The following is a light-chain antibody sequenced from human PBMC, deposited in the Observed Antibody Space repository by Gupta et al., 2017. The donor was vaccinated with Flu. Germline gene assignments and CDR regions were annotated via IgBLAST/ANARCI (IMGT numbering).Light chain of an antibody. J-gene: IGKJ4*01. CDR1: QSVRDY. CDR2: DAS. CDR3: QQRNNWPLT. Sequence: IVLTQSPAPFSLSAGERVTLSWRASQSVRDYLAWYHQRPGQSPRLLIYDASNRATDVPARFNASGSETDFTLTISGLEPEDSAIYYCQQRNNWPLTFGGGTKVELK. V-gene: IGKV3-11*01.